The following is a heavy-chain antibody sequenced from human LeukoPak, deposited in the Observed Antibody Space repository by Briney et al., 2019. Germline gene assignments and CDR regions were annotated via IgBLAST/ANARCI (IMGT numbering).Heavy chain of an antibody. Sequence: GGSLRLSCAASGFTFSTYSMNWVRQAPGKGLEWVSYISSGSSSIYYADSVKGRFTISRDNAKNSLYVQMNSLRDEDTAVYYCAREWAGLFDHWGQRTLVTVSS. CDR3: AREWAGLFDH. V-gene: IGHV3-48*02. D-gene: IGHD1-26*01. J-gene: IGHJ5*02. CDR2: ISSGSSSI. CDR1: GFTFSTYS.